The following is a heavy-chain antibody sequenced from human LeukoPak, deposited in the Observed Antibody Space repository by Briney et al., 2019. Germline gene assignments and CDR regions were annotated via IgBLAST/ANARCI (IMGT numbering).Heavy chain of an antibody. Sequence: PGGSLRLSCAASGFTFSSYAMSWVRQAPARGLEWVSVIYSGGSTYYADSVKGRFTISRDNSKNTLYLQMNSLRAEDTAVYYCARVFRGVYYDSSGYYYPSDYYYYMDVWGKGTTVTVSS. CDR3: ARVFRGVYYDSSGYYYPSDYYYYMDV. D-gene: IGHD3-22*01. CDR2: IYSGGST. J-gene: IGHJ6*03. V-gene: IGHV3-53*01. CDR1: GFTFSSYA.